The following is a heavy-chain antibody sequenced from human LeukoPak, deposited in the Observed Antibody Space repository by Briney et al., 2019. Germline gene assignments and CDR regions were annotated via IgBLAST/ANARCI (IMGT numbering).Heavy chain of an antibody. CDR3: ARYSGYDVKDKFYFDY. CDR1: GFTFDDYA. D-gene: IGHD5-12*01. J-gene: IGHJ4*02. CDR2: ISWNSGNR. V-gene: IGHV3-9*01. Sequence: GGSLRLSCAASGFTFDDYAMHWVRQSPGKGLEWVSSISWNSGNRHYADSVKGRFTVSRDNGKNSLYLQMNSLRVGDTALYYCARYSGYDVKDKFYFDYWGLGTLVTVST.